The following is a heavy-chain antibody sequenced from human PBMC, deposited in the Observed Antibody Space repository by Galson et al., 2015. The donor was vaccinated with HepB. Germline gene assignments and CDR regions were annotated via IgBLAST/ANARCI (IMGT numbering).Heavy chain of an antibody. CDR1: GYTFTVNG. V-gene: IGHV1-18*04. CDR2: ISANSGDT. Sequence: SCKASGYTFTVNGISWVQQAPGQGLEWMGWISANSGDTKYAQNLQGRVTLTRNTSTSTAYLELRSLRSDDTATYYCARDRDYRFDYWGQGTLVTVSS. D-gene: IGHD4/OR15-4a*01. J-gene: IGHJ4*02. CDR3: ARDRDYRFDY.